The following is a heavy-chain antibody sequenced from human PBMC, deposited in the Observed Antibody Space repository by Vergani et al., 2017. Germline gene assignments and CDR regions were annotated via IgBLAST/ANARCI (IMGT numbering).Heavy chain of an antibody. CDR3: AKGLLPFDY. V-gene: IGHV3-15*01. CDR2: IKSKTDGGTT. Sequence: EVQLVESGGGLVKPGGSLRLSCAASGFTFSNAWMSWVRQAPGKGLEWVGRIKSKTDGGTTDYAAPVKGRFTISRDNSKNTLYLQMNSLRAEDTAVYYCAKGLLPFDYWGQGTLVTVSS. J-gene: IGHJ4*02. D-gene: IGHD2-21*02. CDR1: GFTFSNAW.